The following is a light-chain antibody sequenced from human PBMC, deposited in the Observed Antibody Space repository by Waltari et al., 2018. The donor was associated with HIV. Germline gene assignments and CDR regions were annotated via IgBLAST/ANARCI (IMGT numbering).Light chain of an antibody. V-gene: IGLV2-14*01. J-gene: IGLJ3*02. CDR3: TSYISSSTPV. Sequence: QSALTQPASVSGSPGQSITISCTGTSSASNSVSWYQPHPGKAPKVIIYEVSNRPSGVSNRFSGSKSGYTASLTISGLQAEDEADYFCTSYISSSTPVFGGGTKVTVL. CDR2: EVS. CDR1: SSASNS.